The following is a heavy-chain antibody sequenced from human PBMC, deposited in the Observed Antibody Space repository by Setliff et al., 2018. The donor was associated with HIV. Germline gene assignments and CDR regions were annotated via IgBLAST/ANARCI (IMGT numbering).Heavy chain of an antibody. CDR3: ATLDPSGGNFLAY. J-gene: IGHJ4*02. CDR1: GNTDFY. V-gene: IGHV4-4*09. Sequence: SETLSLTCTVSGNTDFYWNWIRQPPGKGLEWIGYIHASGKTNYNPTLKSRVTLALDTSEMHFSLHLTSVTAADTAVYYCATLDPSGGNFLAYWGQGTLVTVSS. D-gene: IGHD2-21*02. CDR2: IHASGKT.